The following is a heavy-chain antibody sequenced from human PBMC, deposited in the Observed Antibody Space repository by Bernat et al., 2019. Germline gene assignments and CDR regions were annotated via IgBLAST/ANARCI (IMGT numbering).Heavy chain of an antibody. CDR1: GYTFTSYG. D-gene: IGHD1-26*01. CDR2: ISAYNGNT. V-gene: IGHV1-18*01. J-gene: IGHJ6*02. Sequence: QVQLVQSGAEVKKPGASVKVSCKASGYTFTSYGISWVRQAPGQGLEWMGWISAYNGNTNYAQKLQGRVTMTTDTSTSTAYMELRSLRSDDTAVYYCAGHWEPTRITNGENQDRYYYVMDVWGQGTTVTVSS. CDR3: AGHWEPTRITNGENQDRYYYVMDV.